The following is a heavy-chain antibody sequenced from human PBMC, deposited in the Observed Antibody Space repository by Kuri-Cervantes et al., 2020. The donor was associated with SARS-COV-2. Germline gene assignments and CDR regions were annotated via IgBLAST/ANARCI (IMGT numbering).Heavy chain of an antibody. CDR1: GFSLSTSGMC. CDR3: ARIKGYCSSTSCSNWFDP. Sequence: SGPTLVKPTQTLTLTCTFSGFSLSTSGMCVSWIRQPPGKALEWLARIDWDDDKYYSTSLKTRLTISKDTSKSQVVLTMTNMDPVDTATYYCARIKGYCSSTSCSNWFDPWGQGTLVTVSS. CDR2: IDWDDDK. J-gene: IGHJ5*02. D-gene: IGHD2-2*01. V-gene: IGHV2-70*11.